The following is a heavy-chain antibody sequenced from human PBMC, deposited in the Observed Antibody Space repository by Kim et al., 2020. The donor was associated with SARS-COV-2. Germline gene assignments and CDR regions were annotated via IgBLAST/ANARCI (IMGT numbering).Heavy chain of an antibody. D-gene: IGHD3-10*01. V-gene: IGHV1-69*13. Sequence: SVKVSCKASGGTFSSYAISWVRQAPGQGLEWMGGIIPIFGTANYAQKFQGRVTITADESTSTAYMELSSLRSEDTAVYYCARDGGRGPYGSGRMDVWGQGTTVTVSS. J-gene: IGHJ6*02. CDR3: ARDGGRGPYGSGRMDV. CDR2: IIPIFGTA. CDR1: GGTFSSYA.